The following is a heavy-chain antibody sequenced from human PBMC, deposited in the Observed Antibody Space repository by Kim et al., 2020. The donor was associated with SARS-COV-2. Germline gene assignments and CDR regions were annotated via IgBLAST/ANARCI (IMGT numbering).Heavy chain of an antibody. Sequence: GGSLRLSCAASGFTFSSYAMHWVRQAPGKGLEWVAVISYDGSNKYYADSVKGRFTISRDNSKNTLYLQMNSLRAEDTAVYYCARDGRFSSYWAKYYYYYGMDVWGQGTTVTVSS. CDR2: ISYDGSNK. CDR3: ARDGRFSSYWAKYYYYYGMDV. J-gene: IGHJ6*02. CDR1: GFTFSSYA. D-gene: IGHD3-10*01. V-gene: IGHV3-30*04.